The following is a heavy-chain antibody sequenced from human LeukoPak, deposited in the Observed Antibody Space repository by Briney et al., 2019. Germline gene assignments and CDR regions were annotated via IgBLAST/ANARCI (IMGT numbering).Heavy chain of an antibody. CDR2: INQDGSGK. D-gene: IGHD6-6*01. CDR3: ARGLSSLDY. Sequence: ASVKVSCKASGGTFSSYAISWVRQAPGQGLEWVANINQDGSGKYYVDSVKGRFTISRDNAKNSLYLQMNSLRAEDTAVYYCARGLSSLDYWGQGTLVTVPS. V-gene: IGHV3-7*05. J-gene: IGHJ4*02. CDR1: GGTFSSYA.